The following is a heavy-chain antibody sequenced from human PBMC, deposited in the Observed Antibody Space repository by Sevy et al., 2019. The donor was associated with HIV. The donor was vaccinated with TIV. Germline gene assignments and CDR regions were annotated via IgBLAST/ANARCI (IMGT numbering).Heavy chain of an antibody. V-gene: IGHV3-74*01. CDR2: INSDGRLS. D-gene: IGHD6-19*01. CDR1: GFTSGSFY. J-gene: IGHJ4*02. CDR3: AIGSAGTAQH. Sequence: GGSLRLSCAASGFTSGSFYMHWVRQTPKKGLVWVSNINSDGRLSNYANSVKGRFIVSRDNAKNTKHLQMTSLGAEDTAVYYCAIGSAGTAQHWGQGILVTVSS.